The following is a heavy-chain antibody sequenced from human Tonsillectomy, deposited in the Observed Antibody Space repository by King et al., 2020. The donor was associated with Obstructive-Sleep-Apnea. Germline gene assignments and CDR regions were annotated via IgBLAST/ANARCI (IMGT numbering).Heavy chain of an antibody. CDR3: ARDFRQWELLLGAFDI. Sequence: QLQESGPGLVKPSGTLPLTCAVSGGSISSSNWWSWVRQPPGQGLEWLGEIYHSGSTNYNPSLKSRVTISVDKSKNQFSLKLSSVTAADTAVYYCARDFRQWELLLGAFDIWGQGTMVTVSS. CDR2: IYHSGST. J-gene: IGHJ3*02. D-gene: IGHD1-26*01. V-gene: IGHV4-4*02. CDR1: GGSISSSNW.